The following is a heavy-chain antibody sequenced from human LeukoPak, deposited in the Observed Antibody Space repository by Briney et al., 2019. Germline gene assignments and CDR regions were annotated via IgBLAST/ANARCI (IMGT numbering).Heavy chain of an antibody. J-gene: IGHJ4*02. CDR1: GFTFSSYA. CDR3: ARDLYDSSVRLDY. D-gene: IGHD3-22*01. CDR2: ISYDGSNK. Sequence: GGSLRLSCAASGFTFSSYAMHWVRQAPGKGLEWVAVISYDGSNKYYADSVKGRFTISRDNSKNTLYLQMNSLRAEDTAVYYCARDLYDSSVRLDYWGQGTLVTVSS. V-gene: IGHV3-30*01.